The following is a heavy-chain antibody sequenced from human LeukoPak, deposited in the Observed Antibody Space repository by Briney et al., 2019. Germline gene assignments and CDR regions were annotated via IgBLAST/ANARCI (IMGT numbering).Heavy chain of an antibody. CDR1: GFTFSSYG. D-gene: IGHD4-11*01. CDR3: AKDFAADYTYYYYYYGMDV. CDR2: ISYDGSNK. J-gene: IGHJ6*02. Sequence: GGSLRLSCAASGFTFSSYGMHWVRQAPGKGLEWVAVISYDGSNKYYADSVKGRFTISRDNSKNTLYLQMNSLRAEDTAVYYCAKDFAADYTYYYYYYGMDVWGQGTTVTVSS. V-gene: IGHV3-30*18.